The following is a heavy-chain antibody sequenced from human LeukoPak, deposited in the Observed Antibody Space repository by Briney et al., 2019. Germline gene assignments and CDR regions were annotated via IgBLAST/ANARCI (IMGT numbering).Heavy chain of an antibody. V-gene: IGHV3-53*01. J-gene: IGHJ1*01. D-gene: IGHD3-22*01. CDR3: ARDMYSSGYYGYFQH. Sequence: SGGSLRLSCAASGLTVRSNYMRWVRQAPGKGLEWVSVIYSGGSTYYADSVKGRFTISRDNSKNTLYLQMNSLRAEDTAVYYCARDMYSSGYYGYFQHWGQGTLVTVSS. CDR1: GLTVRSNY. CDR2: IYSGGST.